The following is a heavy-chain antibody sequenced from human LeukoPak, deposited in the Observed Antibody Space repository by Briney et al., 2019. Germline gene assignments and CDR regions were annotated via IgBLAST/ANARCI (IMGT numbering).Heavy chain of an antibody. V-gene: IGHV3-21*01. Sequence: GGSLRLSCAASGFTFSSYSMNWVRQAPGKGLEWVSSISSSSSYIYYTDSVKGRFTISRDNAKNSLYLQMDSLRAEDTAVYYCASIGRLVVPAAIQVRPDYYYYMDVWGKGTTVTVSS. D-gene: IGHD2-2*02. J-gene: IGHJ6*03. CDR2: ISSSSSYI. CDR3: ASIGRLVVPAAIQVRPDYYYYMDV. CDR1: GFTFSSYS.